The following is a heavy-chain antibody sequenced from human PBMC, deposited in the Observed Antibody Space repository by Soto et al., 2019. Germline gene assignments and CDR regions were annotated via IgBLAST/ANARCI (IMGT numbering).Heavy chain of an antibody. CDR2: IYHSGST. Sequence: SETLPLPCAVSGYSISSGYYWGWIRQPPGKGLEWLGSIYHSGSTYYNPSLKSRVTISVDTSKNQFSLKLSSVTAADTAVYYCARVPGYSGYYNWFDPWGQGTLVTVSS. J-gene: IGHJ5*02. D-gene: IGHD5-12*01. V-gene: IGHV4-38-2*01. CDR3: ARVPGYSGYYNWFDP. CDR1: GYSISSGYY.